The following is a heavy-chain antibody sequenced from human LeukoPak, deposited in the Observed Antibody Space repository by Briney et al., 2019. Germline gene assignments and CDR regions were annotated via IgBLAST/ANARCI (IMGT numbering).Heavy chain of an antibody. CDR3: ARLGEIRFLEGLNAFDI. Sequence: PSETLSLTCTVSGGSISSYYWNWIRQPPGKGLEWIGYISYSETTSYNPSLKSRVTISVDTSKNQFSLKLTSVTAADMAVYYCARLGEIRFLEGLNAFDIWGQGTMVTVSS. J-gene: IGHJ3*02. D-gene: IGHD3-3*01. CDR1: GGSISSYY. CDR2: ISYSETT. V-gene: IGHV4-59*01.